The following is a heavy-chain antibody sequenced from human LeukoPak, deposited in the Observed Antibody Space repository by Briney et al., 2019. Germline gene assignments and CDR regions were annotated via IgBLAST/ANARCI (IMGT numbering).Heavy chain of an antibody. V-gene: IGHV3-33*06. CDR2: IWYDGSNK. J-gene: IGHJ4*02. CDR1: GFTFSSYG. CDR3: AKQIIRGDYVSSFVY. D-gene: IGHD4-17*01. Sequence: GGSLRLACAASGFTFSSYGMHWVRQAPGKGLEWVAVIWYDGSNKYYADSVKGRFTISRDNSKNTLYLQMISLRAEDTAVYYCAKQIIRGDYVSSFVYWGQGTLVTVSS.